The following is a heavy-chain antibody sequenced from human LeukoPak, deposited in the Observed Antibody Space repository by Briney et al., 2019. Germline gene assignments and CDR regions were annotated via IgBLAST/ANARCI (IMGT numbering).Heavy chain of an antibody. Sequence: SVKVSCKASGGTFSSYAISWVRQAPGQGLEWMGRIIPIFGIANYAQKFQGRVTITADKSTSTAYMELSSLRSEDMAVYYCARDGGTTVISEYFDYWGQGTLVTVSS. V-gene: IGHV1-69*04. D-gene: IGHD4-17*01. CDR1: GGTFSSYA. CDR3: ARDGGTTVISEYFDY. CDR2: IIPIFGIA. J-gene: IGHJ4*02.